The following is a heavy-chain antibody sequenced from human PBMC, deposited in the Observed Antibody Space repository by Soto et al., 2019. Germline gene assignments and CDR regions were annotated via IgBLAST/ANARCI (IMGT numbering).Heavy chain of an antibody. Sequence: QVQLVESGGGLVKPGGSLRLSCAASGFTFSDYYMSWIRQAPGKGLEWVSYISTTGRTIYYADSVKGRFTISRDNAKNYLYLQMNSLRAEDTAVYYCARDDIAVAGISTYYYYGMDVWGQGTTVTVSS. CDR3: ARDDIAVAGISTYYYYGMDV. J-gene: IGHJ6*02. CDR1: GFTFSDYY. V-gene: IGHV3-11*01. D-gene: IGHD6-19*01. CDR2: ISTTGRTI.